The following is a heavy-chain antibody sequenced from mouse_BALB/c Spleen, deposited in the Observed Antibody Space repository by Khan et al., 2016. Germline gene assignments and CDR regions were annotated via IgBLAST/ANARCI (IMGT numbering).Heavy chain of an antibody. V-gene: IGHV4-1*02. Sequence: EVKLLESGGGLVQPGGSLKLSCAASGFDFSRYWMSWVRQAPGKGLEWIGEINPASGTIYYTPSLKDKFIISRDNATNTLYLQMSKVRSEDTALYHCAGAAYYGYIAYWGQGTLVSVSA. J-gene: IGHJ3*01. CDR1: GFDFSRYW. CDR2: INPASGTI. CDR3: AGAAYYGYIAY. D-gene: IGHD1-1*01.